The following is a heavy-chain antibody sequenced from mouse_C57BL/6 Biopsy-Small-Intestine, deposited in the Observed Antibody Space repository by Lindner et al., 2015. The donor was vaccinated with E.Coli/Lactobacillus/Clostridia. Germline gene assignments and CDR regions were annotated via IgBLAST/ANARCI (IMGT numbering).Heavy chain of an antibody. CDR1: GYSFTGYY. Sequence: VQLQESGPELVKPGASVKISCKASGYSFTGYYMHWVKQSHGDILDWIGYISPNNGISSYNQKFKGKATLTVDKSSSTAYMELRSLTSEDSAVYYCASSRSSYGYFDVWGTGTTVTVSS. CDR2: ISPNNGIS. CDR3: ASSRSSYGYFDV. J-gene: IGHJ1*03. V-gene: IGHV1-31*01. D-gene: IGHD1-1*01.